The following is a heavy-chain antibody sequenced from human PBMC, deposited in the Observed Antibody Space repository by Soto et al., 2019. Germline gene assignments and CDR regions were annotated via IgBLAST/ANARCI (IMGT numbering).Heavy chain of an antibody. J-gene: IGHJ4*02. V-gene: IGHV1-69*12. CDR2: IIPIFGTA. Sequence: QVQLVQSGAEVKKPGSSVKVSCKASGGTFSSYAISWVRQAPGQGLEWMGGIIPIFGTANYAQKFQGRVTITADESTSTAYMELRSQRAEDTAEYHAARGTTVAQREKYSFDYGGQGSLVTFS. CDR3: ARGTTVAQREKYSFDY. CDR1: GGTFSSYA. D-gene: IGHD4-17*01.